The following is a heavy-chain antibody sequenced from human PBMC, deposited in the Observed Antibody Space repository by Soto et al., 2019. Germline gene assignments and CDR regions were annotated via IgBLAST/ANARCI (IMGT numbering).Heavy chain of an antibody. J-gene: IGHJ4*02. CDR3: ARAADPGLEIDY. V-gene: IGHV3-21*01. CDR2: ISSSSSYI. CDR1: GFTFSSYS. D-gene: IGHD3-16*01. Sequence: GGSLRLSCAASGFTFSSYSMNWVRQAPGKGLEWVSSISSSSSYIYYADSVKGRFTISRDNAKNSLYLKMNSLRAEDTAVYYCARAADPGLEIDYWGQGTLVTVSS.